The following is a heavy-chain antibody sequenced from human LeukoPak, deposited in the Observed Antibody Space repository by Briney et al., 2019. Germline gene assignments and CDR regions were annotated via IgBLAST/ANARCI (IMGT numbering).Heavy chain of an antibody. D-gene: IGHD3-10*01. CDR3: ARDVGGSGSFDY. CDR2: ISDSGST. V-gene: IGHV4-59*01. CDR1: GGSISSYY. Sequence: SSETLSLTCTVSGGSISSYYWSWIRQPPGKGLEWIGYISDSGSTNYNPSLKSRVTISVDTSKNQFSLKLSSVTAADTAVYCCARDVGGSGSFDYWGQGTLVTVSS. J-gene: IGHJ4*02.